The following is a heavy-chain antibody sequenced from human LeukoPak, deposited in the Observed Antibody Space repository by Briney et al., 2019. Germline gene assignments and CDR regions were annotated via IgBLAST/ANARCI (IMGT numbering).Heavy chain of an antibody. CDR1: GFTFSSYA. V-gene: IGHV3-23*01. CDR3: ARDRAGYSSSPTRYYFDY. CDR2: ISGSGGST. Sequence: PGGSLRLSCAASGFTFSSYAMSWVRQAPGKGLEWVSAISGSGGSTYYADSVKGRFTISRDNSKNTLYLQMNSLRAEDTAVYYCARDRAGYSSSPTRYYFDYWGQGTLVTVSS. D-gene: IGHD6-13*01. J-gene: IGHJ4*02.